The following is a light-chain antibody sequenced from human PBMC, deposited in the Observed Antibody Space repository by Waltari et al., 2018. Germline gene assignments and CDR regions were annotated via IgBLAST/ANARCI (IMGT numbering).Light chain of an antibody. CDR1: QDIRNH. CDR3: QQYNDYPPT. CDR2: YAS. J-gene: IGKJ4*01. Sequence: DIQMAQSPSSLSASVGDRVTITCRASQDIRNHLSWYQQKPGKAPKPLIFYASSLETGVPSRFSGSRSGTDYIFTINNLQPEDIAIYDCQQYNDYPPTFGGGTMVEIK. V-gene: IGKV1-33*01.